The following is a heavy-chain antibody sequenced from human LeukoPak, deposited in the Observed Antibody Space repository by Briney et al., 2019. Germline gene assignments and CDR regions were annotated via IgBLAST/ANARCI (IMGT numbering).Heavy chain of an antibody. D-gene: IGHD6-19*01. CDR2: ITYDGSNK. V-gene: IGHV3-30*18. Sequence: QPGRSLRLSCAASGFTFSSYGMHWVRQAPGKGLEWVAVITYDGSNKYYADSVKGRFTISRDNSKNTLYLLMNSLRAEDTAVYYCAEMSIAVAGSAEYFQHWGQGTLVTVSS. J-gene: IGHJ1*01. CDR3: AEMSIAVAGSAEYFQH. CDR1: GFTFSSYG.